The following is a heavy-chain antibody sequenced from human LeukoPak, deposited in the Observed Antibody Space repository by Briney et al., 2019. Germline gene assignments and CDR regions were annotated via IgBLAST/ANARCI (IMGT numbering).Heavy chain of an antibody. J-gene: IGHJ5*02. V-gene: IGHV3-74*03. Sequence: GGSLRLACAASGFTFSSYWMHWVRQAPGKGLVWVSRIDGDGSSTTYADPVRGRFTISRDNAKNTVYMQMNSLRDEDTAVYYCARDFHGAAAFDLWGQGTLVTVSS. CDR1: GFTFSSYW. CDR2: IDGDGSST. D-gene: IGHD4-17*01. CDR3: ARDFHGAAAFDL.